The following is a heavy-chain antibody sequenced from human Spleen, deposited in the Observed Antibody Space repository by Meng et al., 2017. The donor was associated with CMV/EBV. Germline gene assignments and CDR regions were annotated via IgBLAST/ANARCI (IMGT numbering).Heavy chain of an antibody. D-gene: IGHD3-3*01. CDR2: IYYSGDT. CDR3: ARLKRFLDYFDY. Sequence: AGGSIDSNNYNWGWIRQPAGRGEGWIASIYYSGDTNYNQTFKSRVTITVDTSESQFSLELRSVTAEDTAVYYCARLKRFLDYFDYWGQGTLVTVSS. CDR1: GGSIDSNNYN. V-gene: IGHV4-39*01. J-gene: IGHJ4*02.